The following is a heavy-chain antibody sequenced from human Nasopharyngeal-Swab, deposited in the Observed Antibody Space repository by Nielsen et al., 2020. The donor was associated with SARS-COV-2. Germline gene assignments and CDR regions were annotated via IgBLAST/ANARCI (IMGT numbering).Heavy chain of an antibody. Sequence: ASVKVSCKTSGYTFTDYYIHWLRQVPGQGREWVGCINPDSGDTQYAQKSQGRVTVTSDRSRSTAYIDLSRLRSDDTAVYYCARDYYENYDSDYWGQGTLVTVSS. V-gene: IGHV1-2*02. CDR3: ARDYYENYDSDY. D-gene: IGHD3-16*01. J-gene: IGHJ4*02. CDR2: INPDSGDT. CDR1: GYTFTDYY.